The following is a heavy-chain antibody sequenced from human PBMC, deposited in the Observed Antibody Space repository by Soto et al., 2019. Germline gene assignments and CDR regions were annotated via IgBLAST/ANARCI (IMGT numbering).Heavy chain of an antibody. J-gene: IGHJ4*02. CDR3: ARGYDSSGYYMDY. Sequence: SETLSLACNVSGGSISSYYWSWIRQPPGKGLEWIGYIYYSGSTNYNPSLKSRVTMTRDTSISTAYMELSRLRSDDTAVYYCARGYDSSGYYMDYWGQGTLVTVSS. CDR2: IYYSGST. D-gene: IGHD3-22*01. V-gene: IGHV4-59*01. CDR1: GGSISSYY.